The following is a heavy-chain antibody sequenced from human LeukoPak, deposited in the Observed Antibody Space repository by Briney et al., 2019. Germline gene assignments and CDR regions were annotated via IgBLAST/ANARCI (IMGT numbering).Heavy chain of an antibody. V-gene: IGHV4-59*08. CDR1: GGSISSYY. J-gene: IGHJ3*02. D-gene: IGHD4-17*01. CDR2: IYYSGST. Sequence: SETLPLTCTVSGGSISSYYWSWIRQPPGKGLEWIGYIYYSGSTNYNPSLKSRVTISVDTSKNQFSLKLSSVTAADTAVYYCATGYGDYAEDAFDIWGQGTMVTVSS. CDR3: ATGYGDYAEDAFDI.